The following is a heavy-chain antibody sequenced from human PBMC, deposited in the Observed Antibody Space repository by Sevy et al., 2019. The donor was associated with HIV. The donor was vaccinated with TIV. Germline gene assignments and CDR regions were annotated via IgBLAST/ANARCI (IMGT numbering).Heavy chain of an antibody. CDR3: ARGENDDEFFQY. CDR1: GFIFSNFA. Sequence: GALRLSCTVSGFIFSNFAMHWVRQAPGKGLEWVAVTSYDGSHKYYADSVKGRFTVSRDNSRNILSLEMSSLRRDDTAVYYCARGENDDEFFQYWGQGTLVTVSS. D-gene: IGHD1-26*01. CDR2: TSYDGSHK. J-gene: IGHJ1*01. V-gene: IGHV3-30*04.